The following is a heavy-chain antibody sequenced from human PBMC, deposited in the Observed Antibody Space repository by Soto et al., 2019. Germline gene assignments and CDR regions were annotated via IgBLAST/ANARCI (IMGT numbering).Heavy chain of an antibody. D-gene: IGHD5-18*01. CDR1: GGSINTFY. V-gene: IGHV4-4*07. CDR2: IFSSGST. J-gene: IGHJ4*02. Sequence: KPSETLSLTCTVSGGSINTFYWSWVRQPAGKGLEWIGRIFSSGSTSFNPPLESRVAMSVDTSKNHFSLNLSSVTAADMAVYYCAREGSYSSYNFAHGIQLWSFDFWGQGALVTVSS. CDR3: AREGSYSSYNFAHGIQLWSFDF.